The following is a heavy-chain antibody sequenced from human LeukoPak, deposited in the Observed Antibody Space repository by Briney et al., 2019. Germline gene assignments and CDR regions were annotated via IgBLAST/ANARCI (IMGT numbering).Heavy chain of an antibody. CDR2: INPNSGGT. V-gene: IGHV1-2*02. Sequence: GASVKVSCKASGYSFTTYAMNWVRQAPGQGLEWMGWINPNSGGTNYAQKFQGRVTMTRDTSISTAYMERSRLRSDDTAVYYCARGTYYYYYYYMDVWGKGTTVTVSS. J-gene: IGHJ6*03. CDR1: GYSFTTYA. CDR3: ARGTYYYYYYYMDV.